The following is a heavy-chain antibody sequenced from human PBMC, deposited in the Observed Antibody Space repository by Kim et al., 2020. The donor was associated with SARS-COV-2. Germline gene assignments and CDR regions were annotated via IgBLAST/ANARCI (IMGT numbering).Heavy chain of an antibody. D-gene: IGHD6-13*01. J-gene: IGHJ4*02. CDR3: ARGGAAAGTLIDY. V-gene: IGHV3-30*04. CDR1: GFTFSSYA. CDR2: ISYDGSNK. Sequence: GGSLRLSCAASGFTFSSYAMHWVRQAPGKGLEWVAVISYDGSNKYYADSVKGRFTISRDNSKNTLYLQMNSLRAEDTAVYYCARGGAAAGTLIDYWGQGTLVTVSS.